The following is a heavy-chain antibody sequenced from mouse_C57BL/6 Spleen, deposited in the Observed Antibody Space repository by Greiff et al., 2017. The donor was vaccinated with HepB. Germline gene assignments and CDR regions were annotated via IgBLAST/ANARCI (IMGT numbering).Heavy chain of an antibody. Sequence: EVHLVESGGGLVKPGGSLKLSCAASGFTFSSYAMSWVRQTPEKRLEWVATISDGGSYTYYPDNVKGRFTISRDNAKNNLYLQMSHLKSEDTAMYYCARDALYDYDDWYFDVWGTGTTVTVSS. V-gene: IGHV5-4*01. J-gene: IGHJ1*03. CDR2: ISDGGSYT. CDR3: ARDALYDYDDWYFDV. CDR1: GFTFSSYA. D-gene: IGHD2-4*01.